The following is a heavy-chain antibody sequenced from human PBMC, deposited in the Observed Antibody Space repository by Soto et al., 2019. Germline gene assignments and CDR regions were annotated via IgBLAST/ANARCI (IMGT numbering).Heavy chain of an antibody. Sequence: PRESLKISCKGSGYTFNIYWIAWVRQMPGKGLEWMGVIYPVDSDTRYSPSFQGQVTISVDKSINTAYLQWSSLQASDTAIYYCARQDGDGLFYFDYWGQGTPVTVSS. CDR3: ARQDGDGLFYFDY. V-gene: IGHV5-51*01. J-gene: IGHJ4*02. CDR1: GYTFNIYW. D-gene: IGHD4-17*01. CDR2: IYPVDSDT.